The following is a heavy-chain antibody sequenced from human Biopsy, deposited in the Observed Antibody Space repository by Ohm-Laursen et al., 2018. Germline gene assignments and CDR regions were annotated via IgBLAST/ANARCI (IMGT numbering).Heavy chain of an antibody. J-gene: IGHJ5*02. Sequence: GASVKASCTTSGYTFTSYEINWVRQATGQGLEWMGWMNPDRGNTGYAQNFQGRVTMTRNTSISTAYMELSSLRSEDPAVYFCARADPPLFYYGSGSSNWFDPWGQGTLVTVSS. CDR3: ARADPPLFYYGSGSSNWFDP. V-gene: IGHV1-8*01. D-gene: IGHD3-10*01. CDR2: MNPDRGNT. CDR1: GYTFTSYE.